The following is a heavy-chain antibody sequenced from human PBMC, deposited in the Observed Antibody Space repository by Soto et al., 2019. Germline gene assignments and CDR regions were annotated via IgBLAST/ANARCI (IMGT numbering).Heavy chain of an antibody. D-gene: IGHD3-22*01. CDR2: IYYSGST. CDR3: ARVGYYYDSSGSSRPNKPFDI. V-gene: IGHV4-59*01. J-gene: IGHJ3*02. Sequence: SETLSLTCTVSGGSISSYYWSWIRQPPGKGLEWIGYIYYSGSTNYNPSLKSRVTISVDTSKNQFSLKLSSVTAADTAVYYGARVGYYYDSSGSSRPNKPFDIWGQGTMVTVSS. CDR1: GGSISSYY.